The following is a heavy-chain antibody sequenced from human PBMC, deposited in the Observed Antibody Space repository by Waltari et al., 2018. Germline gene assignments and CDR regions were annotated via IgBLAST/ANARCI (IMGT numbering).Heavy chain of an antibody. CDR3: RVDGYNFLDY. J-gene: IGHJ4*02. CDR2: INHSGST. D-gene: IGHD5-12*01. V-gene: IGHV4-34*01. CDR1: GGSFSGYY. Sequence: QVQLQQWGAGLLKPSETLSLTCAVYGGSFSGYYWSWIRQPPGKGLEWIGEINHSGSTNYNPSLKSRVTISVDTSKNQFSLKLSSVTAADTAVYYCRVDGYNFLDYWGQGTLVTVSS.